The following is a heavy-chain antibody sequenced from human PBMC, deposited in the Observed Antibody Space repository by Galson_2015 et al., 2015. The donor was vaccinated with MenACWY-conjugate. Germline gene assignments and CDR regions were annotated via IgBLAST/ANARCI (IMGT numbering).Heavy chain of an antibody. Sequence: SVKVSCKASGYTFTNYGISWVRQAPGQGLEWMGWINTYNGNTNYAQKLQGRVTMTTDTSTNSAYMELRSLRSDDTAVYYCAGDPNRGDSQVFDYWGQGTLVTVSS. V-gene: IGHV1-18*01. CDR1: GYTFTNYG. CDR3: AGDPNRGDSQVFDY. D-gene: IGHD2-21*02. CDR2: INTYNGNT. J-gene: IGHJ4*02.